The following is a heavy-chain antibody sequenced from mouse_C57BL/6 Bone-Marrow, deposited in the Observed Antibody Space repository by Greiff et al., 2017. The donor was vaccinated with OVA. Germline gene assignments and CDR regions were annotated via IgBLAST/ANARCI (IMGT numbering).Heavy chain of an antibody. CDR2: IYPGSGNT. CDR3: ARSRWLPLAY. V-gene: IGHV1-76*01. CDR1: GYTFTDYY. J-gene: IGHJ3*01. D-gene: IGHD2-3*01. Sequence: VKLMESGAELVRPGASVKLSCKASGYTFTDYYINWVKQRPGQGLEWIARIYPGSGNTYYNEKFKGKATLTAEKSSSTAYMQLSSLTSEDSAVYFCARSRWLPLAYWGQGTLVTVSA.